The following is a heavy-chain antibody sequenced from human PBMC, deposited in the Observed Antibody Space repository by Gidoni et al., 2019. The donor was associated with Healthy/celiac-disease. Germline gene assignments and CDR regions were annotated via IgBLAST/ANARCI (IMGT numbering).Heavy chain of an antibody. D-gene: IGHD3-16*01. Sequence: QVQLVQSGSELKKPGASVKVSCKASGYTFTSYSMNWVRQAPGQGLEWMGWINTNTGNPTYAQGSTGRFVFYLDTSVSTEYPQISSLKAEDTAVYYCARSGVDYDYIWGSPNWFDPWGQGTLVTVSS. CDR3: ARSGVDYDYIWGSPNWFDP. CDR1: GYTFTSYS. J-gene: IGHJ5*02. CDR2: INTNTGNP. V-gene: IGHV7-4-1*02.